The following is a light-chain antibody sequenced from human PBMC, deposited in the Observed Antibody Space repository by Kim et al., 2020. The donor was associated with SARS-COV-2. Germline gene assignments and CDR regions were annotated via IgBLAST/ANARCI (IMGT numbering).Light chain of an antibody. CDR3: QLYGSSPPFT. CDR2: EKS. CDR1: QIFSSNY. V-gene: IGKV3-20*01. Sequence: PGERATLSCRASQIFSSNYLAWYQQKPGQAPRLLIYEKSSRATGIPDRLTGSGSGTDFTLTISRLEPEDFAVYYCQLYGSSPPFTFGPGTKVDIK. J-gene: IGKJ3*01.